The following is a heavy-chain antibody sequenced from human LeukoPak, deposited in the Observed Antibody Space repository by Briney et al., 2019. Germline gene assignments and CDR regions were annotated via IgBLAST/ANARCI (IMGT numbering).Heavy chain of an antibody. J-gene: IGHJ6*03. Sequence: PGGSLRLSCAASGFTFSSYSMNWVRQAPGKGLEWVSSISSSSSYIYYADSVKGRFTISRDNAKNSLYLQMNSLRAEDTAVYYCARDRVTIFGVVIINHYYYYMDVWGKGTTVTVSS. D-gene: IGHD3-3*01. CDR1: GFTFSSYS. V-gene: IGHV3-21*01. CDR3: ARDRVTIFGVVIINHYYYYMDV. CDR2: ISSSSSYI.